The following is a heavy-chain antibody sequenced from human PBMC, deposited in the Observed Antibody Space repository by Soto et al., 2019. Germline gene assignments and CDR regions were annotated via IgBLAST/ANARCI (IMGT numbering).Heavy chain of an antibody. Sequence: SETLSLTCTVSGGSISSSSYYWGWIRQPPGKGLEWIGSIYYSGSTYYNPSLKSRVTISVDTSKNQFSLKLSSVTAADTAVYYCARHATYYYDSSGYYQKYYFDYWGQGTLVTVSS. V-gene: IGHV4-39*01. J-gene: IGHJ4*02. CDR1: GGSISSSSYY. D-gene: IGHD3-22*01. CDR3: ARHATYYYDSSGYYQKYYFDY. CDR2: IYYSGST.